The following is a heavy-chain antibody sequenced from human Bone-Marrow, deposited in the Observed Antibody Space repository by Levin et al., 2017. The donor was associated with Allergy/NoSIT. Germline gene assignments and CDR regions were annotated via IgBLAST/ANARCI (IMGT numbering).Heavy chain of an antibody. D-gene: IGHD5-12*01. J-gene: IGHJ5*02. Sequence: GGSLRLSCAASGFRFSSFWMGWVRQAPGKGLEWVANINQDGGEMYFVESAKGRFTISRDNAKNSLCLQMDSLTVEDTAVYYCARAYDGGFDPWGQGTLVTVSA. CDR2: INQDGGEM. CDR1: GFRFSSFW. V-gene: IGHV3-7*01. CDR3: ARAYDGGFDP.